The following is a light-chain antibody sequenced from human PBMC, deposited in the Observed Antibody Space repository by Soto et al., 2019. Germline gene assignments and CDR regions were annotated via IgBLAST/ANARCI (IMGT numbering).Light chain of an antibody. CDR1: QSLLHSNGYNY. CDR2: LGS. J-gene: IGKJ1*01. V-gene: IGKV2-28*01. CDR3: MQALHTSWT. Sequence: DIVMTQSPLSLPVTPGEPASISCRSSQSLLHSNGYNYVDWYLQKPGQSPQLLIYLGSNRASGVPDRCSGSGSGTDFTLKISRVEAEDVGVYYCMQALHTSWTFGQATKAEIK.